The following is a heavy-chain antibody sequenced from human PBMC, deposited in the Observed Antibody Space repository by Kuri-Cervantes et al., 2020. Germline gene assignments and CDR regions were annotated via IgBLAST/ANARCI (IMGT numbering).Heavy chain of an antibody. V-gene: IGHV3-30-3*01. J-gene: IGHJ6*02. Sequence: GESLKISCAASGFTFSSYAMHWVRQAPGKGLEWVAVISYDGSNKYYADSVKGRFTISRDNSKNTLYLQMNSLRAEDTAVYYCAKDIIIAATPYDLYYYYGMDVWGQGTTVTVSS. D-gene: IGHD2-15*01. CDR2: ISYDGSNK. CDR1: GFTFSSYA. CDR3: AKDIIIAATPYDLYYYYGMDV.